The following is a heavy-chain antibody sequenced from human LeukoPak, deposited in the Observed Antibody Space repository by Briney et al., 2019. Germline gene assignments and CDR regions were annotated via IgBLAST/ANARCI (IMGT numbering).Heavy chain of an antibody. J-gene: IGHJ6*03. CDR2: IYTSGST. CDR1: GGSISSYY. Sequence: SETLSLTCTVSGGSISSYYWSWIQQPAGKGLEWIGRIYTSGSTNYNPSLKSRVTMSVDTSKNQFSLKLSSVTAADTAVYYCSATYYYYMDVWGKGTTVTVSS. V-gene: IGHV4-4*07. CDR3: SATYYYYMDV.